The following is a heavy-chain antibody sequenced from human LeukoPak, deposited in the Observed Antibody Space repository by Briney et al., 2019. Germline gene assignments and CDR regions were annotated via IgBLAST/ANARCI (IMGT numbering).Heavy chain of an antibody. V-gene: IGHV4-34*01. J-gene: IGHJ2*01. CDR3: ARGAKDFDL. Sequence: SETLSLTCAVYGGSFSGYYWSWIRQPPGKGLEWMGEINHSGSTNYNSSLKSRVTISVDTPKNQFSLKLSSVTAADTAVYYCARGAKDFDLWGRGTLVTVSS. CDR2: INHSGST. CDR1: GGSFSGYY.